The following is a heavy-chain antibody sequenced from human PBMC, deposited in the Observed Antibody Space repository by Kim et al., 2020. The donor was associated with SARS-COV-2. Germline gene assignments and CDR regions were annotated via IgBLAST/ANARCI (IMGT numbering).Heavy chain of an antibody. CDR3: ASNWNDSKTQLHYYYYGMDV. CDR1: GYTFTSYG. D-gene: IGHD1-20*01. J-gene: IGHJ6*02. V-gene: IGHV1-18*01. Sequence: ASVKVSCKASGYTFTSYGISWVRQAPGQGLEWMGWISAYNGNTNYAQKLQGRVTMTTDTSTSTAYMELRSLRSDDTAVYYCASNWNDSKTQLHYYYYGMDVWGQGTTVTVSS. CDR2: ISAYNGNT.